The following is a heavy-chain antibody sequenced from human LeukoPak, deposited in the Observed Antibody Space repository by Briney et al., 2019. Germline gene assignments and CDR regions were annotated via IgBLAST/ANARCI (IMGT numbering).Heavy chain of an antibody. CDR2: TNHSGST. Sequence: PSETLSLTCAVYGGSFSGYYWSWIRQPPGKGLEWIGETNHSGSTNYNPSLKSRVTISVDTSKNQFSLKLSSVTAADTAVYYCAREGRNYYGSRDNWFDPWGQGTLVTVSS. J-gene: IGHJ5*02. D-gene: IGHD3-10*01. CDR1: GGSFSGYY. CDR3: AREGRNYYGSRDNWFDP. V-gene: IGHV4-34*01.